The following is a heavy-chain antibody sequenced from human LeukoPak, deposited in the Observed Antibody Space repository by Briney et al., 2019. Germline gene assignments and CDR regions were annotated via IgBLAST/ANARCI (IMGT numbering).Heavy chain of an antibody. V-gene: IGHV3-48*01. D-gene: IGHD5-12*01. CDR2: ISSSGSTI. J-gene: IGHJ4*02. CDR1: GFTFSSYW. Sequence: KSGGSLRLSCAASGFTFSSYWMHWVRQAPGKGLVWVSYISSSGSTIYYADSVKGRFTISRDNSKNTLYLQMNSLRAGDTAVYYCARRARVDIVAPYYFDYWGQGTLVTVSS. CDR3: ARRARVDIVAPYYFDY.